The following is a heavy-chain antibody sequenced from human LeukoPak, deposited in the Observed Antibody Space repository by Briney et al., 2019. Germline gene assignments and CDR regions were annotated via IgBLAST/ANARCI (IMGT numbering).Heavy chain of an antibody. D-gene: IGHD3-9*01. Sequence: SETLSLTCTVSGASISSYFWSWLRQPPGKGLEWIGYIYYSGSTNYNPSLKSRVTISVDTSKNQFSLQLNSVTPEDTAMYYCARVYYDILTGYYNVIDCWGQGTLVTVSS. CDR2: IYYSGST. CDR3: ARVYYDILTGYYNVIDC. J-gene: IGHJ4*02. CDR1: GASISSYF. V-gene: IGHV4-59*12.